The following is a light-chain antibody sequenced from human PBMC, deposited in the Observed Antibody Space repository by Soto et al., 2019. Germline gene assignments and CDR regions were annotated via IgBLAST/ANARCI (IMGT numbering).Light chain of an antibody. CDR3: SSFTSTKKGV. J-gene: IGLJ2*01. Sequence: QSALTQPASVSAPPGQSITIPCTGTSSDVGSYNLVSWFQQHPGKVPKLLIYEGTKRPSGLSDRFSGSKSGTTASLTISGLQAEDEADYYCSSFTSTKKGVFGGGTKVTVL. CDR2: EGT. V-gene: IGLV2-14*02. CDR1: SSDVGSYNL.